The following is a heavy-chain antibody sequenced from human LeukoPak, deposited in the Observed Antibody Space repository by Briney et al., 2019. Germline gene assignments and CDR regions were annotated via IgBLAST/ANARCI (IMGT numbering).Heavy chain of an antibody. CDR2: ISWNSGSI. V-gene: IGHV3-9*01. CDR3: AKDDTAMVRGVDY. Sequence: PGGSLRLSCAASGFTFDDYAMHWVRQVPGKGLEWVSGISWNSGSIGYADSVKGRFTISRDNARNSLYLQMNSLRAEDTALYYCAKDDTAMVRGVDYWGQGTLGTVSS. J-gene: IGHJ4*02. CDR1: GFTFDDYA. D-gene: IGHD5-18*01.